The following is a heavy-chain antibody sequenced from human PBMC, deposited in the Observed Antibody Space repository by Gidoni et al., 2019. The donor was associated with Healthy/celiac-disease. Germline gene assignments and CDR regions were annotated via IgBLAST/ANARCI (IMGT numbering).Heavy chain of an antibody. CDR3: ARDPGNTIAAAGTKGRGYNWFDP. CDR2: ISSSGSTI. V-gene: IGHV3-11*01. Sequence: QVQLVESGGGLVKPGGSLRLSCAASGFTFSDDYMSWIRQAPGKGLEWVSYISSSGSTIYYADSVKGRFTISRDNAKNSLYLQMNSLRAEDTAVYYCARDPGNTIAAAGTKGRGYNWFDPWGQGTLVTVSS. J-gene: IGHJ5*02. CDR1: GFTFSDDY. D-gene: IGHD6-13*01.